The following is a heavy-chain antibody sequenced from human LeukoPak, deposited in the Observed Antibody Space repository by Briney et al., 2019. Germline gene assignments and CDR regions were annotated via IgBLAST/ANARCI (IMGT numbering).Heavy chain of an antibody. CDR3: ARFGVVAGTHDY. CDR1: GVSISGYY. CDR2: VSDGGST. J-gene: IGHJ4*02. D-gene: IGHD6-19*01. V-gene: IGHV4-59*12. Sequence: SETLSLTCTVSGVSISGYYWSWIRQPPGKGLEWIGYVSDGGSTDYYPSLRSRVTISVDTSKNQFSLKLSSVTAADTAVYYCARFGVVAGTHDYWGQGTLVTVSS.